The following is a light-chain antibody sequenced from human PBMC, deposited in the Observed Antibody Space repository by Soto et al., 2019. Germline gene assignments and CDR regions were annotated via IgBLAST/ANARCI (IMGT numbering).Light chain of an antibody. CDR3: SSFAGTNSFV. V-gene: IGLV2-8*01. CDR1: TSDIGAYNY. CDR2: EVT. Sequence: QSVLTQPPSASLSPGQSVTISCTGTTSDIGAYNYVSWYQQRPGKAPKLIIYEVTRRPSGVPDRIFGSKSYTTASLTVSGLQAEDEADYYCSSFAGTNSFVFGTGTKVTV. J-gene: IGLJ1*01.